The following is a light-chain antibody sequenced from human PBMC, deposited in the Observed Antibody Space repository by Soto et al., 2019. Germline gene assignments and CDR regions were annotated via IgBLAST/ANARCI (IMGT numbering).Light chain of an antibody. Sequence: EIVLTQSPGTLSLSPGERATLSCRASQSVSSSYLAWYQQKPGQAPRLLIYGASSRATGIPDRFIGSGSGPDFALTITRVEPEDFAMYFCQQYGSSPGTFGQGTKVDI. CDR3: QQYGSSPGT. CDR2: GAS. V-gene: IGKV3-20*01. J-gene: IGKJ1*01. CDR1: QSVSSSY.